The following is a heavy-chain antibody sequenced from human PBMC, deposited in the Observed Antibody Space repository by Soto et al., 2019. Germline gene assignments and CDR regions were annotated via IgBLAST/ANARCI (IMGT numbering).Heavy chain of an antibody. D-gene: IGHD6-19*01. CDR2: ISPKSGAT. CDR3: ARPPGYISDWYYFDL. CDR1: GYTFIDYY. J-gene: IGHJ4*03. Sequence: GPSVTVSCKASGYTFIDYYMHWVRQAPGQGFEWLGRISPKSGATNYAQKFQGRVTMTWDTSLNTADMELSSLISEDTAVYYCARPPGYISDWYYFDLWGQGTMVTVSS. V-gene: IGHV1-2*02.